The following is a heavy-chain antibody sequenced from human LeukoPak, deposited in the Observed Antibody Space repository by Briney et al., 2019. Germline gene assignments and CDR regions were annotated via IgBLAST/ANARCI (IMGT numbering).Heavy chain of an antibody. CDR1: GFTVSSNY. J-gene: IGHJ6*03. CDR2: IYSGGST. CDR3: ASRYSGGDCYSDYYYYYMDV. D-gene: IGHD2-21*02. V-gene: IGHV3-66*02. Sequence: PGGSLRLSCAASGFTVSSNYMSWVRQAPGKGLEWVSVIYSGGSTYYADSVKGRFTISRDNSKNTLYLQMNSLRAEDTAVYYCASRYSGGDCYSDYYYYYMDVWGKGTTVTVSS.